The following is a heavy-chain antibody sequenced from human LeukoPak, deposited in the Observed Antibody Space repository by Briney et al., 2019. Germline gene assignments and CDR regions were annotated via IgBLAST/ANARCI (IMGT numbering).Heavy chain of an antibody. CDR3: ARRVGATDYFDY. D-gene: IGHD1-26*01. J-gene: IGHJ4*02. V-gene: IGHV5-10-1*01. CDR1: GYSFTTYW. CDR2: IDPSDSYT. Sequence: GESLKISCKGSGYSFTTYWIGWVRQMPGKGLERMGRIDPSDSYTNYSPSFQGHVTISADTSISTAYLQWSSLKASDTAMYYCARRVGATDYFDYWGQGTLVTVSS.